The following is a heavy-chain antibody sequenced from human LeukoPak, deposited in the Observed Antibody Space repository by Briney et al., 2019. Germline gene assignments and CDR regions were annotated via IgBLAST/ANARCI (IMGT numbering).Heavy chain of an antibody. J-gene: IGHJ4*02. V-gene: IGHV4-4*07. CDR1: GGSISSYY. D-gene: IGHD2-2*01. CDR2: IYTSGST. Sequence: PSETLSLTCTVAGGSISSYYWSWIRQPAGKVLEWIGRIYTSGSTNYNPSLKSRVTMSVDTSKNQSSLKLRSVTAADTAVYYCARGIYCSSTSCQGEFDYWGQGTLVTVSS. CDR3: ARGIYCSSTSCQGEFDY.